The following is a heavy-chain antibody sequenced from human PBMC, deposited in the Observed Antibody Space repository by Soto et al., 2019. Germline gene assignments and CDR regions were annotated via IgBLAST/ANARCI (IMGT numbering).Heavy chain of an antibody. D-gene: IGHD2-15*01. CDR3: AIVLGYCSGGSCRGGSVDP. Sequence: QVQLVQSGAEVKKPGSSVKVSCKASGGTFSSYAISWVRQAPGQGLEWMGGIIPIFGTANYAQKFQGRVTITADKSTSTAYMELSSLRSEDRAVYYCAIVLGYCSGGSCRGGSVDPWGQGTLVTVSS. CDR2: IIPIFGTA. CDR1: GGTFSSYA. V-gene: IGHV1-69*06. J-gene: IGHJ5*02.